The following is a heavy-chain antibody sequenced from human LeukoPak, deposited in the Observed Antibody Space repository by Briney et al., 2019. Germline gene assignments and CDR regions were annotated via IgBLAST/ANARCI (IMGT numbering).Heavy chain of an antibody. D-gene: IGHD3-9*01. J-gene: IGHJ6*02. CDR2: VSGSGGST. Sequence: GGSLRLSCAASGFTFNSYVMSWGRLAPGKGVEWVSVVSGSGGSTYYADSVRGRFTISRDNSKNTLFLQMNRLRAEDTAVYYCAKNYDILTGYWYYGMNVWGQGATVTVSS. CDR1: GFTFNSYV. V-gene: IGHV3-23*01. CDR3: AKNYDILTGYWYYGMNV.